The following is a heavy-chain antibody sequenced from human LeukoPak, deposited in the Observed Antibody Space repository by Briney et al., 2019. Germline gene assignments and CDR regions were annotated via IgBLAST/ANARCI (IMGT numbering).Heavy chain of an antibody. J-gene: IGHJ4*02. Sequence: ASVKVSCKASGYTFTGYYMHWVRQAPGQGLERMGWINPNSGGTNYAQKFQGRVTMTRDTSISTAYMELSRLRSDDTAVYYCARDRGIAVAGTMGYWGQGTLVTVSS. V-gene: IGHV1-2*02. CDR3: ARDRGIAVAGTMGY. CDR1: GYTFTGYY. D-gene: IGHD6-19*01. CDR2: INPNSGGT.